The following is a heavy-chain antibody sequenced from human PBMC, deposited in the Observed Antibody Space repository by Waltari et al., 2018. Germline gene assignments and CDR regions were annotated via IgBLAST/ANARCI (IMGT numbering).Heavy chain of an antibody. CDR3: ATWDASGSFYDY. D-gene: IGHD6-13*01. J-gene: IGHJ4*02. V-gene: IGHV3-72*01. CDR1: GFMFSDPY. Sequence: EVQLVESGGGLVQPGGSLRLSCAASGFMFSDPYMDWVRQAPGKGLEWVGRIRNKVDSYTTEYAASVKGRGTISRDDSRNAVNLQKNSLKGDDTALYYCATWDASGSFYDYWGPGTLVTVSS. CDR2: IRNKVDSYTT.